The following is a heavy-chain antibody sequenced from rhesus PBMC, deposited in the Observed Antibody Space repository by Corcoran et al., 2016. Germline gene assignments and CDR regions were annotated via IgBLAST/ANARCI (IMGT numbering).Heavy chain of an antibody. Sequence: QVQLQESGPGLVKPSETLSLTCAVSGGSISSSNWWSWIRQPPGKGLEWIGYISGSSGSTYYNPSLKSRVTISTDTSKNQFSLKLSSVTAADTAVYYCARRRVGATFDYWDQGVLVTVSS. D-gene: IGHD1-44*02. CDR3: ARRRVGATFDY. V-gene: IGHV4-65*01. CDR1: GGSISSSNW. CDR2: ISGSSGST. J-gene: IGHJ4*01.